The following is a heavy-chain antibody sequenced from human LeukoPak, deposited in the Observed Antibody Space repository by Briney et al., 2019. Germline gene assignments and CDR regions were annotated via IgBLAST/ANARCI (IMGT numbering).Heavy chain of an antibody. V-gene: IGHV1-69*13. Sequence: SVKVSCKASGGTFSSFGTTWVRQAPGQGLEWMGGIIPIFGTANYAQKFQGRVTITADESTSTAYMELSSLRSEDTAVYYCARSSQYSSSLGVDYWGQGTLVTVSS. CDR2: IIPIFGTA. CDR1: GGTFSSFG. CDR3: ARSSQYSSSLGVDY. J-gene: IGHJ4*02. D-gene: IGHD6-6*01.